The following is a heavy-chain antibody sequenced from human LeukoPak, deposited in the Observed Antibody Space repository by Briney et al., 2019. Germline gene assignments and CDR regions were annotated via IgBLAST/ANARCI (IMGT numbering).Heavy chain of an antibody. D-gene: IGHD3-10*01. CDR1: GGSFSGYY. J-gene: IGHJ4*02. CDR2: INHSGST. Sequence: PSETLSLTCAVYGGSFSGYYWSWIRQPPGKGLEWVGEINHSGSTNYVPSLKSRVTISVDTSKNQFSLKLSSVTAADTAVYYCARVVRGPPSYFDYWGQGTLVTVSS. CDR3: ARVVRGPPSYFDY. V-gene: IGHV4-34*01.